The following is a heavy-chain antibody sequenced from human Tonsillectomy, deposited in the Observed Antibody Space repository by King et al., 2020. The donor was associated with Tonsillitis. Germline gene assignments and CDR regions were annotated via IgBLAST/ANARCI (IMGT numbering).Heavy chain of an antibody. CDR2: IFTSGST. D-gene: IGHD4-17*01. CDR3: AREEYGDLPY. Sequence: VQLQESGPGLVKPSQTLSLTCTVSGASINTDTYSWNWIRQPAGKGLEWIGRIFTSGSTSSNPSLKSRVTISVDTSKNQFSLKLSSVTAADTAVYFCAREEYGDLPYWGQGTLVTVSS. J-gene: IGHJ4*02. V-gene: IGHV4-61*02. CDR1: GASINTDTYS.